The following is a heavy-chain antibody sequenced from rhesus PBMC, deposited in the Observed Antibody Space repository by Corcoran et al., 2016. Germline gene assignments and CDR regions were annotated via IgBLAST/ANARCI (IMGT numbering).Heavy chain of an antibody. V-gene: IGHV4S10*01. CDR3: ARDSRITMIVVIFNRFDV. CDR1: GGSISDSYR. CDR2: IYGRSTST. J-gene: IGHJ5-1*01. Sequence: QVQLQESGPGVVKPSETLSLTCAVSGGSISDSYRWSWIRQPPGKGLEGIGYIYGRSTSTNYNPSLKSRVTISKDTSKNQFSLKLSSVTAADTAVYYCARDSRITMIVVIFNRFDVWGPGVLVTVSS. D-gene: IGHD3-28*01.